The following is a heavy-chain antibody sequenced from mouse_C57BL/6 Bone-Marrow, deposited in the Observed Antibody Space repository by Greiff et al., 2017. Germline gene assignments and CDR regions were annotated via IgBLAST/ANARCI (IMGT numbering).Heavy chain of an antibody. CDR3: ARRKDGYETWFAY. CDR2: FHPYNDDT. V-gene: IGHV1-47*01. Sequence: VQLVESGAELVKPGASVKMSCKASGYTFTTYPIEWMKQNHGKSLEWIGNFHPYNDDTKYNEKFKGKATLTVEKSSSTVYLELSRLTSDDSAVYYCARRKDGYETWFAYWGQGTLGTVSA. J-gene: IGHJ3*01. CDR1: GYTFTTYP. D-gene: IGHD2-2*01.